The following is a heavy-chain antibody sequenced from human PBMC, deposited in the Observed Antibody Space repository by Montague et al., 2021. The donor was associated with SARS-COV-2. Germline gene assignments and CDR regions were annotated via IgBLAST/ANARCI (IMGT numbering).Heavy chain of an antibody. D-gene: IGHD6-6*01. CDR3: ARMALASSSSDFDY. CDR1: GGSISSSNW. CDR2: IYHSGST. Sequence: SETLSLTCAVSGGSISSSNWWGWVRQPPGKGLEWIGEIYHSGSTKYNPSLESRVTISVDKSKNQFSLKLSSVTAADTAVYYCARMALASSSSDFDYWGQGTLVTISS. V-gene: IGHV4-4*02. J-gene: IGHJ4*02.